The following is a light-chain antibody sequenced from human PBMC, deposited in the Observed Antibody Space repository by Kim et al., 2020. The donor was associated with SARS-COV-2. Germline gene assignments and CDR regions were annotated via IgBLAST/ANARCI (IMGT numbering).Light chain of an antibody. CDR1: QDISTW. Sequence: SASVGDRVTITCRASQDISTWLAWYQQKPGKAPNLLIYKASNLESGVPSRFIGSGSGTGFTLTISSLQPDDFATYYCQHYSRYPYTFGQGTKLEI. J-gene: IGKJ2*01. CDR2: KAS. CDR3: QHYSRYPYT. V-gene: IGKV1-5*03.